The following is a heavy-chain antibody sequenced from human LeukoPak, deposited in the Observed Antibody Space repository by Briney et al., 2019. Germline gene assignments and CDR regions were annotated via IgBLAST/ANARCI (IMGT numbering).Heavy chain of an antibody. CDR1: GFTFSGYG. CDR3: AKDRMVRGVIILGSSYFDY. J-gene: IGHJ4*02. D-gene: IGHD3-10*01. Sequence: GGSLRLSCAASGFTFSGYGMHWVRQAPGKGLEWVAFIRYDGSNKYYADSVKGRFTISRDNSKNTLYLQMNRLRAEDTAVYYCAKDRMVRGVIILGSSYFDYWGQGTLVTVSS. CDR2: IRYDGSNK. V-gene: IGHV3-30*02.